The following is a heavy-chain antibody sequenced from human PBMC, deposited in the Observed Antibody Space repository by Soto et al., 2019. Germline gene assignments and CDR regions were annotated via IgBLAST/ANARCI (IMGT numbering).Heavy chain of an antibody. CDR2: INGDGRRT. J-gene: IGHJ5*02. D-gene: IGHD6-13*01. CDR3: AKGGSAALIAPSGRDNWFDP. Sequence: PGGSLRLSCAASGFTFGSYWMDWVRQAPGKGLEWVSRINGDGRRTTYADSVKGRFTISRDNAGNTLFLQMNSLRPEDTAVYYCAKGGSAALIAPSGRDNWFDPWGQGTQVTVSS. CDR1: GFTFGSYW. V-gene: IGHV3-74*03.